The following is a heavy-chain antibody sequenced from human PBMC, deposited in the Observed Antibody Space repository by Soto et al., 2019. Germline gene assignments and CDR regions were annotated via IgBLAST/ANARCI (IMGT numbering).Heavy chain of an antibody. V-gene: IGHV4-59*01. CDR1: GGSISSYY. Sequence: SETLSLTCTVSGGSISSYYWSWIRQPPGKGLEWIGFINTSGSTNYNPSLKSRVTISVDTSKNQFSLKRSSVTAADTAVYYCARTGLRPNRGGMVRGYPPHYYYHGMDVWGQGPRSPSP. CDR2: INTSGST. CDR3: ARTGLRPNRGGMVRGYPPHYYYHGMDV. D-gene: IGHD3-10*01. J-gene: IGHJ6*02.